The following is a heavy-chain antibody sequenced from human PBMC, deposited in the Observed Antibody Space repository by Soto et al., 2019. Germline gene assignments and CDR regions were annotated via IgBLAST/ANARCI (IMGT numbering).Heavy chain of an antibody. Sequence: GESLKISCKGSGYSFTSYWIGWVRQMPGKGLEWMGIIYPGDSDTRYSPSFQGQVTISADKSISTAYLQWSSLKASDTAMYYCACSGAVTAVHHYFFYGMDVWGQGTPVTVSS. D-gene: IGHD2-21*02. CDR2: IYPGDSDT. V-gene: IGHV5-51*01. CDR3: ACSGAVTAVHHYFFYGMDV. J-gene: IGHJ6*02. CDR1: GYSFTSYW.